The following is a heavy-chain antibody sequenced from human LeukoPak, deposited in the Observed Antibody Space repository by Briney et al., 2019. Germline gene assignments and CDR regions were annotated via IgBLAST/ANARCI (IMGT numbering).Heavy chain of an antibody. CDR2: IKQDGGEK. J-gene: IGHJ4*02. Sequence: GGSLRLSCAASGFTFNLYWMSWVRQAPGKGLEWVANIKQDGGEKYYVDSVKGRFTISRDNAKKSVYLQMNSLRVEDTAAYFCARIGPGRFMYYFDYWGQGTLVTVSS. CDR3: ARIGPGRFMYYFDY. CDR1: GFTFNLYW. V-gene: IGHV3-7*01. D-gene: IGHD3-3*01.